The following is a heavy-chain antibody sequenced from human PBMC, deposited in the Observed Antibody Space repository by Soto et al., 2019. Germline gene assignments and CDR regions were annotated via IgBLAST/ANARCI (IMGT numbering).Heavy chain of an antibody. V-gene: IGHV3-33*01. CDR1: GFTFSSYG. Sequence: QVQLVESGGGVVQPGRSLRLSCAASGFTFSSYGMHWVRQAPGKGLEWVAVIWYDGSNKYYADSVKGRCTISRDNSKNTLYLQMNSLRAEDTAVYYCARDGRDGYNFGNWFDPWGQGTLVTVSS. D-gene: IGHD5-12*01. CDR2: IWYDGSNK. J-gene: IGHJ5*02. CDR3: ARDGRDGYNFGNWFDP.